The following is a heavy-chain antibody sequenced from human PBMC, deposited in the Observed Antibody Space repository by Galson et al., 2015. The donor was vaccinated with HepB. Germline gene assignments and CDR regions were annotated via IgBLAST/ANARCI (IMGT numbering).Heavy chain of an antibody. CDR2: ISSSSYI. D-gene: IGHD6-19*01. Sequence: SLRLSCAASGFTFSSYSMNWVRQAPGKGLEWVSSISSSSYIYYADSVKGRFTISRDNAKNSLYLQMNSLRAEDTAVYYCARDGSSGSYGPGKDDAFDIWGQGTMVTVSS. CDR3: ARDGSSGSYGPGKDDAFDI. CDR1: GFTFSSYS. V-gene: IGHV3-21*01. J-gene: IGHJ3*02.